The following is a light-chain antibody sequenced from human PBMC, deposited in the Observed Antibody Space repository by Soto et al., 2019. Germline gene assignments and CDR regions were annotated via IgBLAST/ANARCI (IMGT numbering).Light chain of an antibody. CDR1: QSVSSY. Sequence: EIVLTQYPATPSLSPGGRATLSCRASQSVSSYLAWYQQKPGQAPRLLIYDASNRATGIPARFSGSGSGTDFTLTISRLEPEDFAVYYCQLYGNSPPFGQGTRLEIK. J-gene: IGKJ5*01. CDR3: QLYGNSPP. CDR2: DAS. V-gene: IGKV3-11*01.